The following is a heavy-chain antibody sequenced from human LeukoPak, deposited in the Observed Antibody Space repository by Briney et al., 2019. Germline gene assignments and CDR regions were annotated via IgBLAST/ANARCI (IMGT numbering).Heavy chain of an antibody. CDR1: GYSISSGYY. CDR2: IYHSGST. V-gene: IGHV4-38-2*01. CDR3: ARVPHGETIFGVVLYWLDP. J-gene: IGHJ5*02. D-gene: IGHD3-3*01. Sequence: PSETLSLTCAVSGYSISSGYYWGWIRQPPGKGLEWIGTIYHSGSTYYNPALKSRVTISVATSKNQFSLKLSSVTAADTAVYYCARVPHGETIFGVVLYWLDPWGQGTLVTVSS.